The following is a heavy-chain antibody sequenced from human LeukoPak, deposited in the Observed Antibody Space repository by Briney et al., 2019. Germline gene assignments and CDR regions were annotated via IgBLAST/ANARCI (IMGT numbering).Heavy chain of an antibody. CDR2: IRSKANSYAT. D-gene: IGHD3-9*01. V-gene: IGHV3-73*01. Sequence: GGSLRLSCAASGFTFSGSAMHWVRQASGKGLEWVGRIRSKANSYATVYAASVKGRFTISRDDSKNTAYLQMNNLKTEDTAVYYCTRTSDILTGYTPREAYYYYYHMDVWGKGTTVTVSS. J-gene: IGHJ6*03. CDR3: TRTSDILTGYTPREAYYYYYHMDV. CDR1: GFTFSGSA.